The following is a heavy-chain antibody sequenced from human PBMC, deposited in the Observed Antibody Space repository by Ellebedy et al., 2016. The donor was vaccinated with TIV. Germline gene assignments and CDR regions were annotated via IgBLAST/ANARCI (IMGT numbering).Heavy chain of an antibody. J-gene: IGHJ6*02. Sequence: GGSLRLSXAASGFTFSSYAMHWVRQAPGKGLEWVAVISYDGSNKYYADSVKGRFTISRDNSKNTLYLQMNSLRAEDTAVYYCARGIWWFGELLYYYGMDVWGQGTTVTVSS. V-gene: IGHV3-30*04. D-gene: IGHD3-10*01. CDR1: GFTFSSYA. CDR2: ISYDGSNK. CDR3: ARGIWWFGELLYYYGMDV.